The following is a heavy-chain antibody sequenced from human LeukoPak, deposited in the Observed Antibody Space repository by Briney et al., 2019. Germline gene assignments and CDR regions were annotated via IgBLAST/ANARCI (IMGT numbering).Heavy chain of an antibody. CDR1: GFTFSSYG. D-gene: IGHD6-6*01. V-gene: IGHV3-30*02. J-gene: IGHJ3*02. Sequence: GGSLRLSCAASGFTFSSYGMHWVRQAPGKGLEWVAFIRYDGSNKYYADSVKGRFTISRDNSKNTLYLQMNSLRAEDTAVYYCASPKGPSWAFDIWGQGTMVTVSS. CDR2: IRYDGSNK. CDR3: ASPKGPSWAFDI.